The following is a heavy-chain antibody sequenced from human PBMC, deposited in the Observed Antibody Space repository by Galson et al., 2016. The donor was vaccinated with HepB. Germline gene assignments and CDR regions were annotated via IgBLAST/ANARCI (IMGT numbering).Heavy chain of an antibody. D-gene: IGHD6-13*01. CDR3: RPGIAAASKGY. V-gene: IGHV3-74*01. Sequence: SLRLSCAASGFTFSSYWMHWVRQAPGKGLVWVSRINSDGSSTSYADSVKGRFTISRDNAKNTLYLQMTSLRAEDTAVYYCRPGIAAASKGYWGQGTLVTVSS. CDR1: GFTFSSYW. J-gene: IGHJ4*02. CDR2: INSDGSST.